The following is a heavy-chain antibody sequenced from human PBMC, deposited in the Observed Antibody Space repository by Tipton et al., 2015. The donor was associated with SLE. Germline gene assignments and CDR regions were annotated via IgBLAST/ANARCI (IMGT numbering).Heavy chain of an antibody. Sequence: SLRLSCTASGLVLSSSAMSWVRQAPGKGLEWVSGNRDSDGSTYYADSVKGRFTISRDSSKNTLYLQMNSLRVEDTAIYYCAKLSQGGRNYDFWTGYSRYLDFWGQGTLVTVSS. D-gene: IGHD3-3*01. V-gene: IGHV3-23*01. CDR3: AKLSQGGRNYDFWTGYSRYLDF. CDR2: NRDSDGST. J-gene: IGHJ4*02. CDR1: GLVLSSSA.